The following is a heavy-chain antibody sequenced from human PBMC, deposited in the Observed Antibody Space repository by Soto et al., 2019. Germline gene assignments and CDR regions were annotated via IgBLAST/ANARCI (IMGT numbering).Heavy chain of an antibody. CDR2: IYHSGST. D-gene: IGHD6-19*01. CDR3: ARVAVAGTRFDY. J-gene: IGHJ4*02. V-gene: IGHV4-4*02. CDR1: GGSISSSXW. Sequence: QVQLQESGPGLVKPSGTLSLTCAVSGGSISSSXWWXXXXXXXXXGLEWIGEIYHSGSTNYNPSLKSRVTISVDKSKNQFSLKLSSVTAADTAVYYCARVAVAGTRFDYWGQGTLVTVSS.